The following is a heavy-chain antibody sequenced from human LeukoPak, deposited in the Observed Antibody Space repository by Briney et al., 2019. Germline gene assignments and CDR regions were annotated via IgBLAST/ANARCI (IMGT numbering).Heavy chain of an antibody. V-gene: IGHV3-23*01. CDR1: EFSFSRYA. CDR3: VKDRPCETCMPMDA. J-gene: IGHJ6*02. Sequence: GSLRLSCAASEFSFSRYAMSWVRQAPGKGPEWVSGVSASGVSTYYADSVKGRFTISRDNSKDTVSLQMNSLRAEDSAIYFCVKDRPCETCMPMDAWGQGTTVTVSS. D-gene: IGHD2-2*01. CDR2: VSASGVST.